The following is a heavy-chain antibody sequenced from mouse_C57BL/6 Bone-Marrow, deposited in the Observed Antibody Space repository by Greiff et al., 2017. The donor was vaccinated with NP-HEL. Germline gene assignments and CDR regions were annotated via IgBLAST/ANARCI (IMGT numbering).Heavy chain of an antibody. V-gene: IGHV1-4*01. J-gene: IGHJ4*01. Sequence: QVQLQQSGAELARPGASVKMSCKASGYTFTSYTMHWVKQRPGQGLEWIGYINPSSGYTKYNQKFKDKATLTADKSSSTAYMQLSSLTSEDSAVYYCARGRYYYGSSYDAMDYWGQGTSVTVSS. CDR1: GYTFTSYT. CDR2: INPSSGYT. D-gene: IGHD1-1*01. CDR3: ARGRYYYGSSYDAMDY.